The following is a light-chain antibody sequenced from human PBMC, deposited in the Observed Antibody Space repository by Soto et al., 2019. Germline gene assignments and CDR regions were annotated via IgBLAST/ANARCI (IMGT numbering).Light chain of an antibody. J-gene: IGKJ3*01. Sequence: DIQMTQSPSTLSASVGDRVTITCRASQSISSWLAWYQQKPGKAPKLLIYKASSLESGVPSRFSGSGSGTVFTLTTSSLQPDDFATYYYQQSFTFGPGIKVDIK. CDR1: QSISSW. CDR3: QQSFT. CDR2: KAS. V-gene: IGKV1-5*03.